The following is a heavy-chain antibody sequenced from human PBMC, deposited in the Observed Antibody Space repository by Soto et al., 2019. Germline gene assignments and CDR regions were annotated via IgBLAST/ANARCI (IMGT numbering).Heavy chain of an antibody. J-gene: IGHJ4*02. V-gene: IGHV3-23*01. CDR2: ISGSGSST. Sequence: EVQLLESGGGLVQPGGSLRLSCVASGFTFSSSVMNWVRQAPGRGLEWVSGISGSGSSTDYAHSVRGRFTISRDNSKNTLYLQMSSLGAADTAVYYCAKGAGGSGPIRLDYLGQGTLVSVSS. CDR3: AKGAGGSGPIRLDY. CDR1: GFTFSSSV. D-gene: IGHD3-10*01.